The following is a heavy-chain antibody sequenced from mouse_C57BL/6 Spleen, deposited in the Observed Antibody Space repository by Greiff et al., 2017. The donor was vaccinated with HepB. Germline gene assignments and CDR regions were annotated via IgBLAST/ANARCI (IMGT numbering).Heavy chain of an antibody. CDR1: GYTFTSYW. J-gene: IGHJ4*01. CDR3: AIETAQATRAMDY. CDR2: IHPSDSDT. V-gene: IGHV1-74*01. D-gene: IGHD3-2*02. Sequence: QVHVKQPGAELVKPGASVKVSCKASGYTFTSYWMHWVKQRPGQGLEWIGRIHPSDSDTNYNQKFKGKATLTVDKSSSTAYMQLSSLTSEDSAVYYCAIETAQATRAMDYWGQGTSVTVSS.